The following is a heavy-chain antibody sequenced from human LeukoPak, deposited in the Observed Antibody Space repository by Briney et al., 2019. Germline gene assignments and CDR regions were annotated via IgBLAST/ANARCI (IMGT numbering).Heavy chain of an antibody. V-gene: IGHV4-4*07. CDR1: GGSISSYY. CDR3: ARVAVAGTYYYYMDV. D-gene: IGHD6-19*01. Sequence: PSETLSLTCTVCGGSISSYYWSWLRQPAGKGVEGIGRIYTSGSTNYNPSLKSRVTMSVDTSKNQFSLKLSSVTAADTAVYYCARVAVAGTYYYYMDVWGKGTTVTISS. J-gene: IGHJ6*03. CDR2: IYTSGST.